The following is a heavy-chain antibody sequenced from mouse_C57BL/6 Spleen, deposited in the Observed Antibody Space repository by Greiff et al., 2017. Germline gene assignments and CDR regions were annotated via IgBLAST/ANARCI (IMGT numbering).Heavy chain of an antibody. CDR3: ARTYYYGSSFDV. Sequence: EVMLVESGGGLVKPGGSLKLSCAASGFTFSDSGMHWVRKAPEKGLEWVAYISSGSSTIYYADTVKGRFTISRDNAKNTLFLQMTSLRSEDTAMYYCARTYYYGSSFDVWGTGTTVTVSS. J-gene: IGHJ1*03. CDR1: GFTFSDSG. V-gene: IGHV5-17*01. CDR2: ISSGSSTI. D-gene: IGHD1-1*01.